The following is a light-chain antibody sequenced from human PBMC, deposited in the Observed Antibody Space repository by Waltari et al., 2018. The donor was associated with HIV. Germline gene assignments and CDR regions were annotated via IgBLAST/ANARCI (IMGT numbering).Light chain of an antibody. CDR2: DAS. J-gene: IGKJ5*01. CDR3: QHYKNLPIT. CDR1: QDISNN. V-gene: IGKV1-33*01. Sequence: DIQMTQSPSSLSASVGHRVTITCQANQDISNNLNWYQQKPGKVPNLLIFDASTLQTGVQARCSGSGSGTDFTLTISSLQPEDVATYYCQHYKNLPITFGQGTRLQIK.